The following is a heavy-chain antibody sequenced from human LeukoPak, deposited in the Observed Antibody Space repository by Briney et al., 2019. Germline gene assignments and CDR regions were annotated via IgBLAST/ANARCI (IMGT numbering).Heavy chain of an antibody. CDR1: GGSISSSSYY. Sequence: SETLSLTCTVSGGSISSSSYYWGWIRQPPGKGLEWIGSIYYSGSTYYNPSLKSRVTISVDTSKNQFSLKLSSVTAADTAVYYCASESRVVTHSPPYYYYYMDVWGKGTTVTVSS. CDR3: ASESRVVTHSPPYYYYYMDV. D-gene: IGHD3-3*01. V-gene: IGHV4-39*07. CDR2: IYYSGST. J-gene: IGHJ6*03.